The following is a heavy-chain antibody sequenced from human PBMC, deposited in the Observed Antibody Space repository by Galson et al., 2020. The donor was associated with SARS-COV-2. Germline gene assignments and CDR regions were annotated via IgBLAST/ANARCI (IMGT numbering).Heavy chain of an antibody. D-gene: IGHD7-27*01. CDR2: TNSEGSSP. CDR1: GINFRRPC. CDR3: ARGDMGNDYFDY. Sequence: GGSLSLPRAAFGINFRRPCMHWVRQAPGKRLVWVSRTNSEGSSPTYADSVKGRFTTSGDNAKTTRYLQMNSLRAEDTTVCYCARGDMGNDYFDYWGQGTLVTVSS. J-gene: IGHJ4*02. V-gene: IGHV3-74*01.